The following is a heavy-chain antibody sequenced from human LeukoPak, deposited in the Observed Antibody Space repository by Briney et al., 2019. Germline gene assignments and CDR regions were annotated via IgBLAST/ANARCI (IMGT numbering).Heavy chain of an antibody. V-gene: IGHV3-74*01. CDR1: GFTFSTYW. CDR2: FNSDGRST. D-gene: IGHD3-3*01. J-gene: IGHJ4*02. CDR3: ARDQYDTWSRRGNFDS. Sequence: GGSLRLSCSSSGFTFSTYWMHWVRHAPGKGLVWVSRFNSDGRSTHYADSVKGRFTISRDNTKNSLYLQMNSLRAEDTAVFYCARDQYDTWSRRGNFDSWGQGTLVIVSS.